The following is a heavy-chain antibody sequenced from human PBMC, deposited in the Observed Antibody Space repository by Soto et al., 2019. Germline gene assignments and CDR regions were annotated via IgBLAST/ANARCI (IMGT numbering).Heavy chain of an antibody. V-gene: IGHV3-30-3*01. Sequence: GGSLRLSCAASGFTFSSYAMHWVRQAPGKGLEWVAVISYDGSNKYYADSVKGRFTISRDNSKNTLYLQMNSLRAEDTAVYYCARDLVVTATLLPHYYYYYYGMDVWGQGTTVTVSS. CDR2: ISYDGSNK. D-gene: IGHD2-21*02. J-gene: IGHJ6*02. CDR1: GFTFSSYA. CDR3: ARDLVVTATLLPHYYYYYYGMDV.